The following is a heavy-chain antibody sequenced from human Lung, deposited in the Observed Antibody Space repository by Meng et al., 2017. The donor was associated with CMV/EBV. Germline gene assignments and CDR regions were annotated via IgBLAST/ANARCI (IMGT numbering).Heavy chain of an antibody. V-gene: IGHV3-21*01. CDR1: GFTFSSYS. D-gene: IGHD2-21*01. Sequence: ESLKISXAASGFTFSSYSMNWVRQAPGKGLEWVSSISNSGAYIYYADSVKGRFTISRDNAQNSLFLHMNSLRAEDSAVYYCARDVSPRSSAYFAIYYFYALEVWXQGTXVTVSS. CDR2: ISNSGAYI. CDR3: ARDVSPRSSAYFAIYYFYALEV. J-gene: IGHJ6*02.